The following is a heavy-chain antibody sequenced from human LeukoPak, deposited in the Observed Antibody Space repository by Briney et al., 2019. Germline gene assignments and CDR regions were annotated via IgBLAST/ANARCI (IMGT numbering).Heavy chain of an antibody. CDR3: ASLTMGWLR. V-gene: IGHV4-34*01. D-gene: IGHD5-24*01. J-gene: IGHJ4*02. Sequence: SETLSLTCAVYGGSFSGYYWSWIRQPPGKGLEWIGEINHSGSTNYNPSLESRVTISVDTSKNQFSLKLSSVTAADTAVYYCASLTMGWLRWGQGTLVTVSS. CDR1: GGSFSGYY. CDR2: INHSGST.